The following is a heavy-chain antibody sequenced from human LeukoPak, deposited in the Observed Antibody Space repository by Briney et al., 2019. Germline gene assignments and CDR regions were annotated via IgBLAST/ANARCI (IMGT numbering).Heavy chain of an antibody. CDR3: ARGGEGYNDDAFEV. J-gene: IGHJ3*01. D-gene: IGHD5-24*01. CDR1: GDSIRSHY. Sequence: SETLSLTCSVSGDSIRSHYCAWIRQPPGKGLECIGHIYNSATTDYNPSFKSRVTISLDTSKKQFSLKMTSVTALDSAVYYCARGGEGYNDDAFEVWGLGTAVTVSS. CDR2: IYNSATT. V-gene: IGHV4-59*11.